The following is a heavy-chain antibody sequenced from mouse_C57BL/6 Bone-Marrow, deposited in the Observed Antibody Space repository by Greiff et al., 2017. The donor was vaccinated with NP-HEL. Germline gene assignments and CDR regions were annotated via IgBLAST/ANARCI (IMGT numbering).Heavy chain of an antibody. CDR1: GYTFTDYN. CDR2: INPNNGGT. Sequence: VQLQQSGPELVKPGASVKMSCKASGYTFTDYNMHWVKQSHGKSLEWIGYINPNNGGTSYNQKFKGKATLTVNKSSSTAYMELRSLTAEDSAVYSCARELRGFFDDWGKGTTLTVAS. D-gene: IGHD1-1*01. V-gene: IGHV1-22*01. CDR3: ARELRGFFDD. J-gene: IGHJ2*01.